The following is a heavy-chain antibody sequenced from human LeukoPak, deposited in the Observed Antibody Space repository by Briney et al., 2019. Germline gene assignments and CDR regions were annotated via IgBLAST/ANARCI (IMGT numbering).Heavy chain of an antibody. CDR3: ARDPPNWGFGY. V-gene: IGHV3-48*01. CDR2: ISSSSSIM. D-gene: IGHD7-27*01. CDR1: GFTFSSYS. Sequence: GGSLRLSCAASGFTFSSYSMNWVRQAPGKGLEWLSYISSSSSIMYYADSVKGRFTISRDNARNSLYLQMNSLRAEDTAVYYCARDPPNWGFGYWGQGTLVTVPS. J-gene: IGHJ4*02.